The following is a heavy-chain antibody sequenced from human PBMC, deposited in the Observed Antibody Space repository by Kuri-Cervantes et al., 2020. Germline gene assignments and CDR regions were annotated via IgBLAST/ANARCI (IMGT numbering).Heavy chain of an antibody. J-gene: IGHJ3*02. V-gene: IGHV3-7*01. CDR3: ASRLRDAFDI. D-gene: IGHD4-17*01. CDR2: IKEDGSEK. Sequence: GGSLRLSCAASGFTFSRYWMSWVRQAPGKGLEWVANIKEDGSEKYYVDSVKGRFTISRDNAKKSLYLQMNSLRAEDTAVYYCASRLRDAFDIWGQGTMVTVSS. CDR1: GFTFSRYW.